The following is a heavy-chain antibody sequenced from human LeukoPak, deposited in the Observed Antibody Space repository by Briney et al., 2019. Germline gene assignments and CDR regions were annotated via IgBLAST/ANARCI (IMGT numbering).Heavy chain of an antibody. CDR2: INHSGST. V-gene: IGHV4-34*01. Sequence: SETLSRTCAVYGGSFSGYYWSWIRQPPGKGLEWIGEINHSGSTNYNPSLKSRVTISVDKSKNQFSLKLTSVTAADTAIYYCARRTTVTIPFGYWGQGTLVTVSS. CDR1: GGSFSGYY. D-gene: IGHD4-4*01. CDR3: ARRTTVTIPFGY. J-gene: IGHJ4*02.